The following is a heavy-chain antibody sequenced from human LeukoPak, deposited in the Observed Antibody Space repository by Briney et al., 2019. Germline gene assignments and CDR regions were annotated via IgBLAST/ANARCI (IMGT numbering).Heavy chain of an antibody. CDR2: ISYDGSNK. D-gene: IGHD3-22*01. CDR3: ARDYYDSSGSLRDIDY. V-gene: IGHV3-30*04. CDR1: GFTFSSYS. Sequence: GGSLRLSCAASGFTFSSYSMSWVRQAPGKGLEWVAVISYDGSNKYYADSVKGRFTISRDNSKNTLYLRMNSLRAEDTAVYYCARDYYDSSGSLRDIDYWGQGTLVTVSS. J-gene: IGHJ4*02.